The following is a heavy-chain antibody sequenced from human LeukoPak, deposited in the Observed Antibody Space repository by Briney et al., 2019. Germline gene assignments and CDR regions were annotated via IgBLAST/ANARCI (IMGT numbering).Heavy chain of an antibody. CDR1: LGTFSSYD. J-gene: IGHJ5*02. D-gene: IGHD2-2*01. Sequence: SVKVSCKASLGTFSSYDISGVRQAPAQGVEWMGGIIPIFGTANYAQKCQDRVTSTTDEWTSTAYMELSSLSSEDTAEQYCAGGRGSVVVPAAHIPVGTWGQGTLVTVSS. CDR2: IIPIFGTA. CDR3: AGGRGSVVVPAAHIPVGT. V-gene: IGHV1-69*05.